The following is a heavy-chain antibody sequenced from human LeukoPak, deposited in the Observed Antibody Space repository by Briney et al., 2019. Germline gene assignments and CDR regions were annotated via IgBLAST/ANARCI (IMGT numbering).Heavy chain of an antibody. CDR3: ARGCGVVVAATNATAFDY. CDR1: GGSFSGYY. V-gene: IGHV4-34*01. CDR2: INHSGST. Sequence: SETLSLTCAVYGGSFSGYYWSWIRQPPGKGLEWIGEINHSGSTNYNPSLKSRVTISVGTSKNQFSLKLSSVTAADTAVYYCARGCGVVVAATNATAFDYWGQGTLVTVSS. J-gene: IGHJ4*02. D-gene: IGHD2-15*01.